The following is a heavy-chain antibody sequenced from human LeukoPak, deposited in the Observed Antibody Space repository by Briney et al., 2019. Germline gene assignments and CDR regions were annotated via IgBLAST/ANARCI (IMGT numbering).Heavy chain of an antibody. CDR3: ATPYSGGYHGLDI. CDR1: GGSISSSTYY. Sequence: PSETLSLTCTVSGGSISSSTYYWGWIRQPPGKGLEWIGSIYYSGSTYYNPSLKSRVTISVDTSKNQFSLKLNSVTAADTAVYYCATPYSGGYHGLDIWGQGTMVTVSS. V-gene: IGHV4-39*01. CDR2: IYYSGST. D-gene: IGHD1-26*01. J-gene: IGHJ3*02.